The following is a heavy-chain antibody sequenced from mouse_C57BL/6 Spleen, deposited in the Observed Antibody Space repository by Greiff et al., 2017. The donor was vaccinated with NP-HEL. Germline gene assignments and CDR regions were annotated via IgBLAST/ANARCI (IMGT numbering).Heavy chain of an antibody. V-gene: IGHV1-50*01. J-gene: IGHJ2*01. CDR3: ARSRAGIYFDY. D-gene: IGHD3-3*01. Sequence: QVQLQQPGAELVKPGASVKLSCKASGYTFTSYWIQWVKQRPGQGLEWIGKIDPSDSYTYYNQKFKGKATLPVDTSSSTAYMQLSSLTSEESAVYYCARSRAGIYFDYWGQGTTLTVSS. CDR1: GYTFTSYW. CDR2: IDPSDSYT.